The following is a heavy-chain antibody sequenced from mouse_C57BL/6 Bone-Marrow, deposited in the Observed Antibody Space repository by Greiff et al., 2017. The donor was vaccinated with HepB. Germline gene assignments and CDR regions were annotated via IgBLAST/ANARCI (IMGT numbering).Heavy chain of an antibody. CDR2: IDPSDSET. Sequence: QVQLQQPGAELVRPGSSVKLSCKASGYTFTSYWMHWVKQRPIQGLEWIGNIDPSDSETHYNQKFKDKATLTVDKSSSTAYMQLSSLTSEDSAVYYSASHYYGSRWYFDVWGTGTTVTVSS. D-gene: IGHD1-1*01. CDR3: ASHYYGSRWYFDV. CDR1: GYTFTSYW. J-gene: IGHJ1*03. V-gene: IGHV1-52*01.